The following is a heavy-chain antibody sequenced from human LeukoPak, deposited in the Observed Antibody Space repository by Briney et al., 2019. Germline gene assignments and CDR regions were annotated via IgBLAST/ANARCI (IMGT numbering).Heavy chain of an antibody. CDR1: GFPFSSYA. J-gene: IGHJ4*02. D-gene: IGHD1-26*01. CDR2: ISGSGGST. CDR3: AKAHGGSYHSGID. V-gene: IGHV3-23*01. Sequence: PGGSLRLSCAASGFPFSSYAMSWVRQAPGKGLEWVSGISGSGGSTYYADSVKGRFSISRDNSKNTLYLQMNSLRAEDTAVYYCAKAHGGSYHSGIDWGQGTLVTVSS.